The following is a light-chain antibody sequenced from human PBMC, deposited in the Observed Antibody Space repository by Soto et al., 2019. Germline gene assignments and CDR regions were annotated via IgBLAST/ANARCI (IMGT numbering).Light chain of an antibody. CDR2: NVY. Sequence: QSVLAQPASVSGSAGQSITIFCTGTSSDVGAYNFVSWHQQHPGKAPKLMIYNVYDRPSGISYRFSGSKSGNTASLTISGLQGEDEADYYCSAYTVSRTYVFGTGTKVTVL. CDR1: SSDVGAYNF. J-gene: IGLJ1*01. V-gene: IGLV2-14*03. CDR3: SAYTVSRTYV.